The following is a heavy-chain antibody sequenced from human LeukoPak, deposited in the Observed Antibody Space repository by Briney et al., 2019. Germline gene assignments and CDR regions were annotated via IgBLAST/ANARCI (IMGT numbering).Heavy chain of an antibody. CDR2: MHFSGST. J-gene: IGHJ6*03. CDR1: GGSITSFSYY. CDR3: TRGSIAYYYMDV. D-gene: IGHD3-22*01. Sequence: PSETLSLTCSVSGGSITSFSYYWGWIRQPPGKGLEWIGNMHFSGSTYYNPSLKSRVTISVDTSKNQFSLKLSSVTAADTAVYYCTRGSIAYYYMDVWGKGTTVTISS. V-gene: IGHV4-39*07.